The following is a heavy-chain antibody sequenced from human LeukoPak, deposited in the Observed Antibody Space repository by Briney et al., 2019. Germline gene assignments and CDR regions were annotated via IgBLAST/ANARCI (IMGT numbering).Heavy chain of an antibody. Sequence: GASVKVSFTASGGTFSSYAISWVRQAPGQGLEWMGGIIPIFGTANYAQKFQGRVTITADESTSTAYMELSSLRSEDTAVYYCARESSGYFADYWGQGTLVTVSS. CDR2: IIPIFGTA. D-gene: IGHD3-22*01. V-gene: IGHV1-69*01. J-gene: IGHJ4*02. CDR3: ARESSGYFADY. CDR1: GGTFSSYA.